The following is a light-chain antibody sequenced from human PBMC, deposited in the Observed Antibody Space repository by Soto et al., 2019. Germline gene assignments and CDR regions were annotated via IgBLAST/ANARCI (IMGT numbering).Light chain of an antibody. CDR2: KAS. CDR3: QHYKSYSEA. Sequence: DIQMTQSPSTLSGSVVERVTITCRASQTISSWLAWYQQKPGKAPKLLIYKASTLKSGVPSRFSGSGSGTEFTLTISSLQPDDFATYYCQHYKSYSEAFGQGTKVDIK. V-gene: IGKV1-5*03. J-gene: IGKJ1*01. CDR1: QTISSW.